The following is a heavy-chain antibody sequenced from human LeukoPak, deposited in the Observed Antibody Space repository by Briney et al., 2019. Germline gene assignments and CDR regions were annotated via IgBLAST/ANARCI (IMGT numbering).Heavy chain of an antibody. J-gene: IGHJ6*03. V-gene: IGHV1-2*02. Sequence: ASVKVSCKASGYTFTSYDINWVRQATGQGLEWMGWMNPNSGGTKYAQKFQGRVTMTRDTSISTAYTELSSLRSDDTAAYYCARWTADYYMDVWGKGTTVTVSS. CDR3: ARWTADYYMDV. D-gene: IGHD3/OR15-3a*01. CDR1: GYTFTSYD. CDR2: MNPNSGGT.